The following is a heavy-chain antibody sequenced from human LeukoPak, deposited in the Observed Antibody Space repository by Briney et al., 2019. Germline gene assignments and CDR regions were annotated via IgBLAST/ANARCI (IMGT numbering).Heavy chain of an antibody. CDR1: GYTFTGYY. V-gene: IGHV1-2*02. CDR2: INPNSGGT. J-gene: IGHJ4*02. CDR3: AREFRGPPRAVDY. D-gene: IGHD3-10*01. Sequence: ASVKVSCKASGYTFTGYYMHWVRQAPGQGLEWMGWINPNSGGTNYALKFQGRVTMTRDTSISTAYMELSRLRSDDTAVYYCAREFRGPPRAVDYWGQGTLVTVSS.